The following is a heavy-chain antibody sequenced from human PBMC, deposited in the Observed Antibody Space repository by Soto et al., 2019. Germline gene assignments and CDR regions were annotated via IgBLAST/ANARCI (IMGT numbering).Heavy chain of an antibody. J-gene: IGHJ4*02. CDR1: NGSISGFY. Sequence: NPSETLSLTGSVSNGSISGFYWTWIWQPPGKILEWIGYIHYSGRTDYNPSLTSRATMSVDTSKNQFSLNLKSITAADTAVYYCVRVGVGIGNHFDSWGRGTLVTVSS. D-gene: IGHD1-26*01. CDR2: IHYSGRT. CDR3: VRVGVGIGNHFDS. V-gene: IGHV4-59*12.